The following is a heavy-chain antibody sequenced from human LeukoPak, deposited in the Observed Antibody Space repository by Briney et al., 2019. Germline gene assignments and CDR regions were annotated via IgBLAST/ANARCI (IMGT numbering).Heavy chain of an antibody. Sequence: VASVKVSCXASGGTFSSYAISWVRQAPGQGLEWMGGIIPIFGTANYAQKFQGRVTITTDESTSTAYMELSSLRSEDTAVYYCARDASGSGWLDYWGQGTLVTVSS. CDR2: IIPIFGTA. CDR3: ARDASGSGWLDY. J-gene: IGHJ4*02. D-gene: IGHD6-19*01. CDR1: GGTFSSYA. V-gene: IGHV1-69*05.